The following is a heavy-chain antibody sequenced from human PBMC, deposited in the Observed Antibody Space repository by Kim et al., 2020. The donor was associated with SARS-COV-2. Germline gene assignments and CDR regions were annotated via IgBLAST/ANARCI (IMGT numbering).Heavy chain of an antibody. D-gene: IGHD3-22*01. Sequence: SETLSLTCTLSGGSISSGGYYWSWIRQHPGKGLEWIGYIYYSGSTYYNPSLKSRVTISVDTSKNQFSLKLSSVTAADTAVYYCARTPITMIVVVDAFDIWGQGTMGTVSS. J-gene: IGHJ3*02. CDR1: GGSISSGGYY. V-gene: IGHV4-31*03. CDR2: IYYSGST. CDR3: ARTPITMIVVVDAFDI.